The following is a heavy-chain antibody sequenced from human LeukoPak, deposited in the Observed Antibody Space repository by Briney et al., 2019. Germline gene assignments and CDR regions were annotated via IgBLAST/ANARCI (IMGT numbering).Heavy chain of an antibody. CDR1: GGSISSDTYY. J-gene: IGHJ4*02. CDR3: ARATRRIQQSFDN. V-gene: IGHV4-31*03. D-gene: IGHD5-18*01. Sequence: SETLSLTCSVSGGSISSDTYYWSWIRQHPGRGLGWIGYIYYTGNTYYNPSLKSRITMSVDTSNNQFSLNLTSVTAADTAVYYCARATRRIQQSFDNWGQGTLVTVSS. CDR2: IYYTGNT.